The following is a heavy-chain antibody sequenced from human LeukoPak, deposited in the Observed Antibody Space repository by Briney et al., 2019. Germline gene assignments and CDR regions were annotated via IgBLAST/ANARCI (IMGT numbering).Heavy chain of an antibody. V-gene: IGHV3-74*01. D-gene: IGHD3-10*01. J-gene: IGHJ4*02. CDR1: GFTFSNYW. CDR3: ATGGGYYGSS. Sequence: PGGSLRLSCAASGFTFSNYWMHWVRQAPGKELVWVSRINSDGSYTTYADCVKGRFTVSRDNAKNTLYLQMNSLRAEDTAVYYCATGGGYYGSSWGQGTLVTVSS. CDR2: INSDGSYT.